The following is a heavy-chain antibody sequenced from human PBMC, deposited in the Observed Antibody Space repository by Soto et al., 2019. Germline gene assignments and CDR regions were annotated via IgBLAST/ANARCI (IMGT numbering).Heavy chain of an antibody. CDR1: ARSVKSGSYS. J-gene: IGHJ1*01. CDR3: ARCGEY. V-gene: IGHV4-61*01. CDR2: IYYSGST. Sequence: PSVTLSRTFTLSARSVKSGSYSRSWTHQPTGKGLEWIGYIYYSGSTNYNPSLKRRVTISVDTSKNQFSLKLSSVTAAHTAVYYCARCGEY.